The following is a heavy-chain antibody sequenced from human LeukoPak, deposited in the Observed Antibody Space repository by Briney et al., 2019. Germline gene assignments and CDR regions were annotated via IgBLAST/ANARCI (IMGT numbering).Heavy chain of an antibody. CDR1: GFTFDDYA. CDR2: ISWNSGSI. V-gene: IGHV3-9*01. J-gene: IGHJ4*02. Sequence: GGSLRLSCAASGFTFDDYAMHWVRQAPGKGLEWVSGISWNSGSIGYADSVKGRFTISRDNAKNSLYLQMNSLRAEDTALYYCAKDIDSDIVDYFDYWGQGTLVTVSS. CDR3: AKDIDSDIVDYFDY. D-gene: IGHD2-15*01.